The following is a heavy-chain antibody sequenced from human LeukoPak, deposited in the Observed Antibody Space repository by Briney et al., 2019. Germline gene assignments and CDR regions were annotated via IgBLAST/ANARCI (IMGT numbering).Heavy chain of an antibody. CDR1: GYSFTSYW. D-gene: IGHD1-26*01. CDR3: ARSVGATPLDY. V-gene: IGHV5-51*01. J-gene: IGHJ4*02. CDR2: IYPSDSET. Sequence: GESLKTSCKGSGYSFTSYWIAWVRQMPGKGLEWMGIIYPSDSETTYSPSFQGQVTISADKSISTAYLQWSSLTASDTAMYYCARSVGATPLDYWGQGTPVTVS.